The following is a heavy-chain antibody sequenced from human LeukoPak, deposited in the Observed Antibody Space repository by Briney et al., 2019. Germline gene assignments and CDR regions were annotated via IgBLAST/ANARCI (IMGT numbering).Heavy chain of an antibody. J-gene: IGHJ4*02. CDR1: GYSFTGYY. D-gene: IGHD3-16*01. V-gene: IGHV1-2*02. CDR2: INPDSGGT. Sequence: GASVKVSCKASGYSFTGYYMHWVRQAPGQGPEWMGWINPDSGGTKYEQKFQGRVTITRDTSISTVYMELSRLRSDDTAIYYCARDYGGAYDYAAYFFDYWGQGTLVTVSS. CDR3: ARDYGGAYDYAAYFFDY.